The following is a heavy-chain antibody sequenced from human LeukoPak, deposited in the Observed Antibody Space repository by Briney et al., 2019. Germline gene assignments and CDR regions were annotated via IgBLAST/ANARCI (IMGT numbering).Heavy chain of an antibody. CDR1: GFTVNSNY. V-gene: IGHV3-23*01. CDR3: AKDEGIAAAGTGDY. CDR2: ISGSGGST. D-gene: IGHD6-13*01. Sequence: GGSLRLSCAASGFTVNSNYMSWVRQAPGKGLEWVSAISGSGGSTYYADSVKGRFTISRDNSKNTLYLQMNSLRAEDTAVYYCAKDEGIAAAGTGDYWGQGTLVTVSS. J-gene: IGHJ4*02.